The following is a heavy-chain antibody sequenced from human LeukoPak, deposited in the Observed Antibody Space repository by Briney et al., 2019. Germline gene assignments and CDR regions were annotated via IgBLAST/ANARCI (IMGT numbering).Heavy chain of an antibody. J-gene: IGHJ4*02. D-gene: IGHD2-2*01. CDR2: ISGSGGNT. CDR3: AHGSMYQLDY. Sequence: GGSLRLSCAASGLTFSSYAMNWVRQAPGKGLEWVSAISGSGGNTYYADSVKGRFTISRDNSKNTLYLQMNSLRAEDTAVYYCAHGSMYQLDYWGQGTLVTVSS. CDR1: GLTFSSYA. V-gene: IGHV3-23*01.